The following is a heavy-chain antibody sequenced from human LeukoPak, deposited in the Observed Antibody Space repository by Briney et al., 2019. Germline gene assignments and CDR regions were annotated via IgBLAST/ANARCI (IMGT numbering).Heavy chain of an antibody. Sequence: ASVKVSCKASGYTFTSYDINWVRQATGQGLEWMGWMNPNSGNTGYAQKFQGRVTMTRNTSISTAYMELSSLRSEDTAVYYCARGGKWELLPDYWGQGTLVTVSS. J-gene: IGHJ4*02. V-gene: IGHV1-8*01. CDR2: MNPNSGNT. CDR3: ARGGKWELLPDY. D-gene: IGHD1-26*01. CDR1: GYTFTSYD.